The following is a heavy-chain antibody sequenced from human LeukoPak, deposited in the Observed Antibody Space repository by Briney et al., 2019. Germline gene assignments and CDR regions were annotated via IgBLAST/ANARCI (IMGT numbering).Heavy chain of an antibody. CDR3: AKDTPRVLCLFDY. V-gene: IGHV3-23*01. J-gene: IGHJ4*02. D-gene: IGHD2-2*01. CDR2: ISGSGGST. Sequence: GGSLRLSCAASGFTFSSFAMSWVRQAPGKGLEWVSAISGSGGSTYYADSVRGRFTISRDNSKNTLSLQMNSLRAEDTAVYYCAKDTPRVLCLFDYWGQGTLVTVSS. CDR1: GFTFSSFA.